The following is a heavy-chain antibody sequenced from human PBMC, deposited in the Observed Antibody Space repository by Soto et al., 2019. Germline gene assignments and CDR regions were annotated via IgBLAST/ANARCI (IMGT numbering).Heavy chain of an antibody. CDR3: ARVISSSSSLDIRFYYYGMDV. Sequence: SETLSLTCTVSGGSISSRSHYWGWIRQPPGKGLEWIGSIYYSGSTYYNPSLNSRVTISVDTSKSQFSLKLSSVTAADTAVCYCARVISSSSSLDIRFYYYGMDVLGQGTTVTVSS. J-gene: IGHJ6*02. CDR2: IYYSGST. CDR1: GGSISSRSHY. V-gene: IGHV4-39*01. D-gene: IGHD6-6*01.